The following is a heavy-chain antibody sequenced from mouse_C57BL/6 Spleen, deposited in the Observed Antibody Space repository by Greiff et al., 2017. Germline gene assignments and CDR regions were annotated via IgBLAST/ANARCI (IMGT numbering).Heavy chain of an antibody. J-gene: IGHJ1*03. CDR2: IDPETGGT. Sequence: QVQLKQSGAELVRPGASVTLSCKASGYTFTDYEMHWVKQTPVHGLEWIGAIDPETGGTAYNQKFKGKAILTADKSSSTTYMELRSLTSEDSAVYYCTRVGNGYDVRYFDVWGTGTTVTVSS. V-gene: IGHV1-15*01. CDR3: TRVGNGYDVRYFDV. CDR1: GYTFTDYE. D-gene: IGHD2-2*01.